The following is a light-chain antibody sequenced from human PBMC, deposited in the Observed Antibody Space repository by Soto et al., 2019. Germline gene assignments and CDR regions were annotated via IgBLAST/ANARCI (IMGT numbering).Light chain of an antibody. CDR2: GAS. CDR3: QQYNNWPPAIT. Sequence: EIVMTQSPATLSVSPGERATLSCRASQSLSSNLAWYQQKPXQAPRLLIYGASTRATGIPARFSGSGSGTEFTLTISSLQSEDFAVYYCQQYNNWPPAITFGQGTRLEIK. J-gene: IGKJ5*01. CDR1: QSLSSN. V-gene: IGKV3-15*01.